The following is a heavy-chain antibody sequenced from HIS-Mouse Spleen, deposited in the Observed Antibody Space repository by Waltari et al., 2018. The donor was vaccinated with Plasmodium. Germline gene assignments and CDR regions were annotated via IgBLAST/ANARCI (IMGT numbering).Heavy chain of an antibody. V-gene: IGHV1-2*04. J-gene: IGHJ1*01. CDR1: GYTVTGYY. CDR2: INPNSGGI. CDR3: ARVLGYKAAAGTFVEYFQH. Sequence: QVQLVQSGAEVKKPGASVKVSCKASGYTVTGYYMHWVRQAPGQGLEWMGWINPNSGGINYAQKVQGWVTMTRDTSISTAYMELSSLRSDDTAVYYCARVLGYKAAAGTFVEYFQHWGQGTLVTVSS. D-gene: IGHD6-13*01.